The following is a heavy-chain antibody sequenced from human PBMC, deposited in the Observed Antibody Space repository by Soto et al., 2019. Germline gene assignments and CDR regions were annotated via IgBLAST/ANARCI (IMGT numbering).Heavy chain of an antibody. CDR1: GFTFSSYA. D-gene: IGHD3-3*01. Sequence: EVQLLESGGGLVQPGGSLRLSCAASGFTFSSYAMSWVRQAPGKGLEWVSAISGSGGSTYYADSVKGRFTISRDNSKNPLYLQMNSLRAEDTAVYYCARDQAIFGVVITDRGYYGMDVWGQGTTVTVSS. CDR2: ISGSGGST. CDR3: ARDQAIFGVVITDRGYYGMDV. J-gene: IGHJ6*02. V-gene: IGHV3-23*01.